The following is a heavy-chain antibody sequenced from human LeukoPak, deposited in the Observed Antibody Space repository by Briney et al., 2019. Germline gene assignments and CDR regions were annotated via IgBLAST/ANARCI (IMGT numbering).Heavy chain of an antibody. V-gene: IGHV1-8*01. Sequence: ASVMVSCKASGYTFTSYDINWVRQATGQGLEWMGWMNPNSGNTGYAQKFQGRVTMTRNTSISTAYMELSSLRSEDTAVYYCARGPRYCSGGSCYSEPAEYFQHWGQGTLVTVSS. J-gene: IGHJ1*01. D-gene: IGHD2-15*01. CDR2: MNPNSGNT. CDR1: GYTFTSYD. CDR3: ARGPRYCSGGSCYSEPAEYFQH.